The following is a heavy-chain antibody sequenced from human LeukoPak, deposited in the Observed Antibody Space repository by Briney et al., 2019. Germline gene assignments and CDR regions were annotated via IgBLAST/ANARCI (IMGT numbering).Heavy chain of an antibody. CDR1: GFTFSYHY. CDR2: ITYNSGTI. CDR3: ARDSGYSYADDY. V-gene: IGHV3-48*02. D-gene: IGHD5-18*01. Sequence: PGGSLRLSCAVSGFTFSYHYMSGVRQAPGKGLEWVSYITYNSGTIFYADSVKGRFTISRDNAKDSLYLQMSSLRDEDTAVYYCARDSGYSYADDYWGQGTLVTVSP. J-gene: IGHJ4*02.